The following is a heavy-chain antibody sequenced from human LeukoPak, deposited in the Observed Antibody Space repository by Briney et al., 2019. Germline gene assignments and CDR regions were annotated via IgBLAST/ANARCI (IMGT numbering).Heavy chain of an antibody. V-gene: IGHV3-48*02. D-gene: IGHD4-17*01. CDR1: EFTFSSYT. J-gene: IGHJ3*02. CDR3: ARGPYGDYIDAFDI. Sequence: GGSLRLSWAASEFTFSSYTMNWVRQAPGKGLEWVSYISSSSSTIYYADSVKGRFTISRDNAKNSLYLQMNSLRDEDTAVYYCARGPYGDYIDAFDIWGQGTMVTVSS. CDR2: ISSSSSTI.